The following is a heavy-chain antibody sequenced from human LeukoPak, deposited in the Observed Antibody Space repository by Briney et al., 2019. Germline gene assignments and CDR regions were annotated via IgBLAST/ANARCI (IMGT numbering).Heavy chain of an antibody. CDR1: GYTFTSYY. Sequence: ASVKVSCKASGYTFTSYYMHWVRQAPGQGLEWMGIINPSGGSTSYAQTFQGRVTMTRDTSTSTVYMELSSLRSEDTAVYYCARVYCSGGSCYSRFAFDIWGQGTMVTVSS. V-gene: IGHV1-46*01. D-gene: IGHD2-15*01. J-gene: IGHJ3*02. CDR3: ARVYCSGGSCYSRFAFDI. CDR2: INPSGGST.